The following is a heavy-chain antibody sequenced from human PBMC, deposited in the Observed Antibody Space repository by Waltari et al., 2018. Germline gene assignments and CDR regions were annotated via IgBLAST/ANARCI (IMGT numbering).Heavy chain of an antibody. Sequence: EVQLLESGGDLVQPGGSLRLSCAASGFTFSSYAMSWVRQAPGKGLEWVSAISGSGGSTYYADSVKGRFTISRDNSKNTLYLQMNSLRAEDTAVYYCAKDRIRAYYYDSSGYYDSWGQGTLVTVSS. V-gene: IGHV3-23*01. CDR2: ISGSGGST. D-gene: IGHD3-22*01. J-gene: IGHJ4*02. CDR1: GFTFSSYA. CDR3: AKDRIRAYYYDSSGYYDS.